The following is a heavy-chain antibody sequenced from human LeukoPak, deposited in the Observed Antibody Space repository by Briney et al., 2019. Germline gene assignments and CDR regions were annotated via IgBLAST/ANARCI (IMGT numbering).Heavy chain of an antibody. CDR3: ARHMSVTYDAFDL. Sequence: PGGSLRLSCAASGFTFSSYSMNWVRQAPGKGLEWVSSISSSSSYIYYADSVKGRFTISRDNAKNSLYLQMNSLRAEDTAVYYCARHMSVTYDAFDLWGRGTMVTVSS. V-gene: IGHV3-21*01. CDR1: GFTFSSYS. CDR2: ISSSSSYI. D-gene: IGHD2-21*02. J-gene: IGHJ3*01.